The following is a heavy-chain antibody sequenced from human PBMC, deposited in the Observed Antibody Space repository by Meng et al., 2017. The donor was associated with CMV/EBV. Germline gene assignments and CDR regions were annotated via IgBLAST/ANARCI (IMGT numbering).Heavy chain of an antibody. CDR2: IITIFGTA. CDR1: GGTFSSYA. CDR3: ARSGDCSSTSCYTPYYYGMDV. V-gene: IGHV1-69*05. Sequence: SVKVSCKASGGTFSSYAISWVRQAPGQGLEWMGGIITIFGTANYAQKFQGRVTITTDESTSTAYMELSSLRSEDTAVYYCARSGDCSSTSCYTPYYYGMDVWGQGTTVTVSS. J-gene: IGHJ6*02. D-gene: IGHD2-2*02.